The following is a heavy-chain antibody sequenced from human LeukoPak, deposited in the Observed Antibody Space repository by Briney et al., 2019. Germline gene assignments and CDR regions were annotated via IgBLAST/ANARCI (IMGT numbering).Heavy chain of an antibody. V-gene: IGHV3-21*01. J-gene: IGHJ4*02. Sequence: GGSLRLSCVVSGFTFRSYTMNWVRQAPGKGLEWVSSISSGSSDIYYADSVKGRFTISRDNAKNSLYLRMNSLRAEDTAVYYCVRTNYDMFTAYYLLDHWGQETLVTVSS. CDR3: VRTNYDMFTAYYLLDH. CDR2: ISSGSSDI. CDR1: GFTFRSYT. D-gene: IGHD3-9*01.